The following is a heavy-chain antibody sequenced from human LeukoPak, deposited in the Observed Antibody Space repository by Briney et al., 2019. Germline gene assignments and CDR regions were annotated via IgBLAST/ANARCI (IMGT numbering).Heavy chain of an antibody. D-gene: IGHD3-3*01. CDR1: GFTFSSYG. Sequence: GGSLRLSCAASGFTFSSYGMHWVRQAPGKGLEWVAFIRYDGSNKYYADSVKGRFTISRDDSKNTLYLQMNSLRAEDTAVYYCAKVNARDETVLRFLEWLFPFDYWGQGTLVTVSS. V-gene: IGHV3-30*02. J-gene: IGHJ4*02. CDR3: AKVNARDETVLRFLEWLFPFDY. CDR2: IRYDGSNK.